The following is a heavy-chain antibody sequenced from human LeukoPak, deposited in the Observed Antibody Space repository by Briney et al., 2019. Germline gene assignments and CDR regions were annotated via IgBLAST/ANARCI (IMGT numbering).Heavy chain of an antibody. CDR2: IIPIFGTA. CDR1: GGTFSSYA. V-gene: IGHV1-69*13. D-gene: IGHD6-19*01. Sequence: GASVKVSCKASGGTFSSYAISWVRQAPGQGLEWMGGIIPIFGTANYAQKFQGRVTITADESTSTAYMELSSLRSEDTAVYYCAIAVAGVDWFDPWGQGTLVTVSS. J-gene: IGHJ5*02. CDR3: AIAVAGVDWFDP.